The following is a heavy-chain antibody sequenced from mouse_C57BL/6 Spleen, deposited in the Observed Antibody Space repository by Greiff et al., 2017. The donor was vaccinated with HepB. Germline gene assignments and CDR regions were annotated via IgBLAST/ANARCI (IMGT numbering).Heavy chain of an antibody. CDR1: GYTFTSYW. D-gene: IGHD1-1*01. CDR3: ARGGGKDAMDY. V-gene: IGHV1-52*01. Sequence: QVQLQQPGAELVRPGSSVKLSCKASGYTFTSYWMHWVKQRPIQGLEWIGNIDPSDSETHYNQKFKDKATLTVDKPSSTAYMQLSSLTSEDSAVYYGARGGGKDAMDYWGQGTSVTVSS. CDR2: IDPSDSET. J-gene: IGHJ4*01.